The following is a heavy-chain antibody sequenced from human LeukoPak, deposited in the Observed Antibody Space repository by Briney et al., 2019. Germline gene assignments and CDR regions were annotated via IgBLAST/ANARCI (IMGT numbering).Heavy chain of an antibody. J-gene: IGHJ4*02. D-gene: IGHD3-22*01. Sequence: GGSLRLSCAASGFTFSSYAMSWVRQAPGKGLEWVSAISGSGGSTYYADSVKGRFTISRDNSKNTLYLQMNSLRAEDTAVYYCAKDSPLAAMIVVVLGGGFDYWGQGTLVTVSS. V-gene: IGHV3-23*01. CDR2: ISGSGGST. CDR3: AKDSPLAAMIVVVLGGGFDY. CDR1: GFTFSSYA.